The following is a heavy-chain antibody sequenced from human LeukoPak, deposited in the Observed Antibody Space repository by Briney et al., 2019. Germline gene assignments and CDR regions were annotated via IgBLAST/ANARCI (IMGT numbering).Heavy chain of an antibody. CDR3: AKDLFLFEPLYYFDY. Sequence: PWGSLRLSCAASGFTFSSYAMSWVRQAPGKGLEWVSAISGSGGSTYYADSVKGRFTISRDNSKNTLYLQMNSLRAEDTAVYYCAKDLFLFEPLYYFDYWGQGTLVTVSS. CDR1: GFTFSSYA. D-gene: IGHD3-10*02. CDR2: ISGSGGST. V-gene: IGHV3-23*01. J-gene: IGHJ4*02.